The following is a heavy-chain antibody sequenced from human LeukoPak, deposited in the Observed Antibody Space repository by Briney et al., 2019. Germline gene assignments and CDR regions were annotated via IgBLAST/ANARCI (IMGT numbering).Heavy chain of an antibody. Sequence: AGSLRLSCVASGFFFSNYDMNWVRQAPGKGLEWVSGLSSSGGSTFYADSVKGRFTISRDNSKNTVYLQMNSLRGEDTAVYYCARGVTVTTDFWGQGTLVTVSS. V-gene: IGHV3-23*01. CDR3: ARGVTVTTDF. CDR2: LSSSGGST. CDR1: GFFFSNYD. J-gene: IGHJ4*02. D-gene: IGHD4-17*01.